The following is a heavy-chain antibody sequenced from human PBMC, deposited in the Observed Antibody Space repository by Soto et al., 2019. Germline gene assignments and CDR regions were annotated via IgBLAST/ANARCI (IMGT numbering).Heavy chain of an antibody. J-gene: IGHJ6*02. V-gene: IGHV3-33*01. CDR1: GFTFSSYG. CDR2: IWYDGSNK. D-gene: IGHD3-3*01. CDR3: ARRIWSSYGMDV. Sequence: GGSLRLSCAASGFTFSSYGMHWVRQAPGKGLEWVAVIWYDGSNKYYADSVKGRFTISRDNSKNTLYLQMNSLRAEDTAVYYCARRIWSSYGMDVWGQGTTVTVSS.